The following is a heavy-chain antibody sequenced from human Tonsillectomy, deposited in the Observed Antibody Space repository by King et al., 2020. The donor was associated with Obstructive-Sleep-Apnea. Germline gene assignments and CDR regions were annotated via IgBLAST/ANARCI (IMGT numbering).Heavy chain of an antibody. CDR1: GFTFSSYW. J-gene: IGHJ2*01. CDR3: AREGTVTCGRYFDL. D-gene: IGHD4-17*01. V-gene: IGHV3-74*01. CDR2: ISSDRSST. Sequence: VQLVESGGGLVQPGGSLRLSCAASGFTFSSYWMHWVRQAPGKGLVWVSRISSDRSSTNSADSVKGRFTISRDNAKNTLYLQMNSLRAEDTAVWYCAREGTVTCGRYFDLWGRGTLVTVSS.